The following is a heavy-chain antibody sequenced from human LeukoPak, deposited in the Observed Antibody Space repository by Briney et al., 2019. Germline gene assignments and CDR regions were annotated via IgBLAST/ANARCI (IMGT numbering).Heavy chain of an antibody. CDR1: GFTFSSYG. CDR2: ISYDGSNK. J-gene: IGHJ3*02. CDR3: ARPNVDTAMEDAFDI. V-gene: IGHV3-30*03. Sequence: PGGSLRLSCAASGFTFSSYGMHWVRQAPGKGLEWVAVISYDGSNKYYADSVKGRFTISRDNSKNTLYLQMNSLRAEDTAVYYCARPNVDTAMEDAFDIWGQGTMVTVSS. D-gene: IGHD5-18*01.